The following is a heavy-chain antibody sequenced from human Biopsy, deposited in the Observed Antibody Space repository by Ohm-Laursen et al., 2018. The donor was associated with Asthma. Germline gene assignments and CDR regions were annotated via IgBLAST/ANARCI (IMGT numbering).Heavy chain of an antibody. V-gene: IGHV4-39*01. D-gene: IGHD3-22*01. CDR3: VRHQYSSSWSTFDY. CDR1: GGSFSSNY. J-gene: IGHJ4*02. Sequence: PGTLSLTCAVYGGSFSSNYWSWIRQTPGKGMEWIGSMYHSGSPYYHPSLKSRATISVDTSKNQLSLKMSSVTAADTAVYFCVRHQYSSSWSTFDYWGQGALVTVSS. CDR2: MYHSGSP.